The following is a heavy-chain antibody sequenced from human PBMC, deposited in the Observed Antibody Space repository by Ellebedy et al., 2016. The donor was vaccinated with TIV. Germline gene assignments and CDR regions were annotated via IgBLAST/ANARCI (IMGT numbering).Heavy chain of an antibody. V-gene: IGHV3-21*01. D-gene: IGHD4-23*01. Sequence: GESLKISCAASGFTFSSYSMNWVRQAPGKGLEWVSSISSSSSYIYYADSVKGRFTISRDNSKNTLYLQMNSLRAEDTAVYYCAKVKLPNRKNDAFDIWGQGTMVTVSS. CDR1: GFTFSSYS. CDR2: ISSSSSYI. CDR3: AKVKLPNRKNDAFDI. J-gene: IGHJ3*02.